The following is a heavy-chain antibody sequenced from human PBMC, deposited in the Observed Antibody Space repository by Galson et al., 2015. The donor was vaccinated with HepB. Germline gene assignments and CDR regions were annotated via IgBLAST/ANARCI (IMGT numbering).Heavy chain of an antibody. Sequence: SVKVSCKASSYTFSSFGISWVRQAPGQGLEWMAWIGAYNDYRIYAQRLQGRVTMTTDTSTSTAYMELTSLTSDDTAVYYCARDLGRRPDTFDIWGQGTMVTVSS. CDR3: ARDLGRRPDTFDI. CDR2: IGAYNDYR. CDR1: SYTFSSFG. J-gene: IGHJ3*02. V-gene: IGHV1-18*01.